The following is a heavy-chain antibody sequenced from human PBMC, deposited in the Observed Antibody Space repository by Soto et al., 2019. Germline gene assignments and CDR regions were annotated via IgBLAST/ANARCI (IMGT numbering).Heavy chain of an antibody. CDR3: VRVGGYYGDYPNFDY. D-gene: IGHD4-17*01. CDR2: SYYTGRT. CDR1: GSSISPFY. V-gene: IGHV4-59*01. J-gene: IGHJ4*02. Sequence: KPSETLSLTCSISGSSISPFYWSWLRQPPGKGLEWVGYSYYTGRTKYNPSLKGRGTISIGTSQNDISLRLTSVTAADTAVYYCVRVGGYYGDYPNFDYWGQGAQVTVSS.